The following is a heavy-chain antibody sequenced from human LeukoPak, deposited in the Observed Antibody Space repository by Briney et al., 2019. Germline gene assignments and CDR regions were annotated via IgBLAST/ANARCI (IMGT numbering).Heavy chain of an antibody. Sequence: GGSLRLSCAASGFTFSSYSMNRVRQAPGKGLEWVSYISSSSSTIYYADSVKGRFTISRDNAKNSLYLQMNSLRAEDTAVYYCAGAATYWGQGTLVTVSS. V-gene: IGHV3-48*04. J-gene: IGHJ4*02. CDR3: AGAATY. CDR1: GFTFSSYS. CDR2: ISSSSSTI.